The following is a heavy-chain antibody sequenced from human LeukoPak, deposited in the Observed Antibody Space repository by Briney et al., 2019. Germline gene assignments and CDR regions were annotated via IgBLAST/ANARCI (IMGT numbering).Heavy chain of an antibody. CDR3: AIVPPVPAAPFGY. CDR1: GGSIISSSYY. CDR2: IYYSGST. J-gene: IGHJ4*02. V-gene: IGHV4-39*01. Sequence: PSETLSLTCTVFGGSIISSSYYWGWIRQPPGKGLEWIGSIYYSGSTYYNPSLMSRVTICVDTSKNQFSLKLSSVTAADTAVYSCAIVPPVPAAPFGYWGQGTLVTVSS. D-gene: IGHD2-2*01.